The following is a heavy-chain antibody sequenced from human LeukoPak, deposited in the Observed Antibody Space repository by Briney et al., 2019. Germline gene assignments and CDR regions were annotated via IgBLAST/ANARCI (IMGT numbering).Heavy chain of an antibody. CDR2: FDPEDGET. CDR3: ATDLPSGQTTVTTMDYGMDV. D-gene: IGHD4-17*01. Sequence: GASVKVSCKVSGYTPTELSMHWVRQAPGKGLEWMGGFDPEDGETIYAQKFQGRVTMTEDTSTDTAYMELSSLRSEDTAVYYCATDLPSGQTTVTTMDYGMDVWGKGTTVTVSS. V-gene: IGHV1-24*01. CDR1: GYTPTELS. J-gene: IGHJ6*04.